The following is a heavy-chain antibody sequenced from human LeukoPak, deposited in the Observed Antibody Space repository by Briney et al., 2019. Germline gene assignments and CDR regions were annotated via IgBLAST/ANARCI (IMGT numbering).Heavy chain of an antibody. D-gene: IGHD6-13*01. J-gene: IGHJ4*01. CDR3: ARVGSSWALDY. Sequence: SETLSLTCTVSGGSISSSSYYWGWIRQPPGKGLEWIGSLYYSGSTYYNPSLKSRVTISVDTSKNQFSLQLNSVTPEDTAVYYCARVGSSWALDYWGQGTLVTVSS. CDR2: LYYSGST. V-gene: IGHV4-39*07. CDR1: GGSISSSSYY.